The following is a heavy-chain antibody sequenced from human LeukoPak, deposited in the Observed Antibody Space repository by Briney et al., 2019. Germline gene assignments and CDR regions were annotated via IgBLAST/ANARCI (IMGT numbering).Heavy chain of an antibody. Sequence: ASVKVSCKASGYTFTNYDIHWVRQATGQGLEWMGWMNPKSGNTGYAQRFQGRVTMTRNTSVTTAYMDLRSLKSDDTAIYYCTRGRGFLEGLAVWGQGTTVTVSS. CDR1: GYTFTNYD. J-gene: IGHJ6*02. CDR3: TRGRGFLEGLAV. CDR2: MNPKSGNT. D-gene: IGHD3-3*01. V-gene: IGHV1-8*01.